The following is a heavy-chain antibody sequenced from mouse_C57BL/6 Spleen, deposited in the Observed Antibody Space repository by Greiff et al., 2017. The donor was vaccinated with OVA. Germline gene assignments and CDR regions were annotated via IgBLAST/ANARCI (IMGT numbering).Heavy chain of an antibody. D-gene: IGHD1-1*01. CDR2: INPNNGGT. CDR1: GYTFTDYN. Sequence: VQLQQSGPELVKPGASVKIPCKASGYTFTDYNMDWVKQSHGKSLEWIGDINPNNGGTIYNQKFKGKATLTVDKSSSTAYMELRSLTSEDTAVYYCAREGKKNGSSFYWYFDVWGTGTTVTVSS. J-gene: IGHJ1*03. CDR3: AREGKKNGSSFYWYFDV. V-gene: IGHV1-18*01.